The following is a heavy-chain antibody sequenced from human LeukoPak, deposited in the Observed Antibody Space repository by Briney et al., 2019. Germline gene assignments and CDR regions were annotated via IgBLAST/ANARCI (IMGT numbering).Heavy chain of an antibody. CDR2: IIPIFGTA. Sequence: SVKVSCKASGGTFSSYAISWVRQAPGQGLEWMGGIIPIFGTANYAQKFQGRVTITTDESTSTANMELSSLRSEDTAVYYCARARVVVTGPLDYWGQGTLVTVSS. CDR1: GGTFSSYA. J-gene: IGHJ4*02. D-gene: IGHD4-23*01. CDR3: ARARVVVTGPLDY. V-gene: IGHV1-69*05.